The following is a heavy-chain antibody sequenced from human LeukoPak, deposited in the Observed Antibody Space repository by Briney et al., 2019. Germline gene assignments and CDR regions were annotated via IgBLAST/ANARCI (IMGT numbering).Heavy chain of an antibody. D-gene: IGHD6-13*01. CDR2: IYSSGNT. V-gene: IGHV4-4*07. CDR1: GGSISSYY. J-gene: IGHJ1*01. Sequence: SETLSLTCTVSGGSISSYYWSWIRQPAGKGLEWIGRIYSSGNTNYKSSLESRVTMSIDTSKNQVSLKLTSVTAADTAVYYCARAFSSGWYENFQHWGQGTLVTVSS. CDR3: ARAFSSGWYENFQH.